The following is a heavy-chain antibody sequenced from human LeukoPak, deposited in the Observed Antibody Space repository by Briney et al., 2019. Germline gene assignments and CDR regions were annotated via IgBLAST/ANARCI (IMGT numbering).Heavy chain of an antibody. D-gene: IGHD3-22*01. CDR3: ARTFYYYENTGYRDFFDS. J-gene: IGHJ4*02. Sequence: SETLSLTCTVSGGSISGGSYYLHWIRQPAGKGLEWIGRIYVGGTTNYTPSLKSRVTISADTSSNQFSLRLSSVTAADTAVYYCARTFYYYENTGYRDFFDSWGQGTLVTVSS. CDR2: IYVGGTT. CDR1: GGSISGGSYY. V-gene: IGHV4-61*02.